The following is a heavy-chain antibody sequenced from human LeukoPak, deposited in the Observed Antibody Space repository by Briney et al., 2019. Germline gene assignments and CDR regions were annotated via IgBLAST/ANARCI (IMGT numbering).Heavy chain of an antibody. Sequence: PGGSLRLSCAASGFTFSSYSMNGVRQAPGKGLEGVSSISSSSSYISYSDSVKGRFTISRDNAKNSLYLQMNSLRAEDTAVYYCARSKGIVVVPAAMSYWGQGTLVTVSS. CDR1: GFTFSSYS. J-gene: IGHJ4*02. D-gene: IGHD2-2*01. CDR3: ARSKGIVVVPAAMSY. V-gene: IGHV3-21*01. CDR2: ISSSSSYI.